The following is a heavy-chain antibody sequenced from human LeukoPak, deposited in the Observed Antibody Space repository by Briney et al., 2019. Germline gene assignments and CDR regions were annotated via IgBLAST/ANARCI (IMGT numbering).Heavy chain of an antibody. CDR2: IYYSGST. CDR3: ARQGAVAGTFDH. Sequence: SETLSLTCTVSGGSINSYYWNWIRQPPGKGLEWIGYIYYSGSTNYNPSLKSRVNISVDTSKNQFSLNLTSVSAADTAVYYCARQGAVAGTFDHWGQGTLVTVSS. CDR1: GGSINSYY. J-gene: IGHJ4*02. V-gene: IGHV4-59*08. D-gene: IGHD6-19*01.